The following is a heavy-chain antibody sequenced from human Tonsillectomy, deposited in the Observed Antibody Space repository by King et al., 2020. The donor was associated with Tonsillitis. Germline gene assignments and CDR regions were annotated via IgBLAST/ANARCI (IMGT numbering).Heavy chain of an antibody. D-gene: IGHD1-7*01. Sequence: VQLVESGGGLVQPGGSLRLSCAASGFTFSSYWMSWVRQAPGKGLEWVANIDQHGSEKYYVDSVKGRFTISRDNAQNSLYLQMDSLRAEDTAVYYCARRSPGGTRGYFDYCGQGTLVTVSS. CDR3: ARRSPGGTRGYFDY. J-gene: IGHJ4*02. CDR2: IDQHGSEK. CDR1: GFTFSSYW. V-gene: IGHV3-7*04.